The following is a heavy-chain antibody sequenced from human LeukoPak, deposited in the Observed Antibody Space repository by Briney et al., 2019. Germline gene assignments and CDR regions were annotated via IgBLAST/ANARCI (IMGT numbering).Heavy chain of an antibody. V-gene: IGHV4-30-2*01. CDR1: GGSISSGGYS. D-gene: IGHD2-15*01. J-gene: IGHJ5*02. CDR3: ARDQYCSGGSCTDGGNWFDP. CDR2: IYHSGST. Sequence: SETLSLTCAVSGGSISSGGYSWSWIRQPPGKGLEWIGYIYHSGSTYYNPSLKSRVTISVDRSKNQFSLKLSSVTAADTAVYYCARDQYCSGGSCTDGGNWFDPWGRGTLVTVSS.